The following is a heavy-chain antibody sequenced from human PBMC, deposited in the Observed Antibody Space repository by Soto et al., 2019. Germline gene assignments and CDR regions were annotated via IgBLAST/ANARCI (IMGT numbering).Heavy chain of an antibody. D-gene: IGHD3-22*01. CDR2: ISDSGGST. CDR1: GFAFSIYA. Sequence: PGGSLRLSCSASGFAFSIYAMSWVRQAPGKGLEWVSGISDSGGSTYYADSVKGRFTISRDNSKNTLYLQMDSLRAEDTAVYYCAKEIWNYYHSSYSNVAFDFWGRGTMVTVSS. J-gene: IGHJ3*01. CDR3: AKEIWNYYHSSYSNVAFDF. V-gene: IGHV3-23*01.